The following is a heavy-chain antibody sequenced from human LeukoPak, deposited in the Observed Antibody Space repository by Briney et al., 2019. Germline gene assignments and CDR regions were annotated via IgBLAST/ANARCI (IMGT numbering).Heavy chain of an antibody. CDR2: INWSGGST. CDR1: GFPFNEHA. Sequence: PGGPLSPSCTASGFPFNEHAMSWVRQVPGKGLEWVSGINWSGGSTGYADPLRGRFTISRDNAKNSLYLQMDSLRAEDTALYYCARAPITSPFYFDYWGQGTLVTVSS. D-gene: IGHD2-2*01. CDR3: ARAPITSPFYFDY. J-gene: IGHJ4*02. V-gene: IGHV3-20*04.